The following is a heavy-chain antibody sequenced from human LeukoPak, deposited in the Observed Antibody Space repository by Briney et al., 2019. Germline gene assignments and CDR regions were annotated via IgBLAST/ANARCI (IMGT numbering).Heavy chain of an antibody. CDR2: ISPSGDST. V-gene: IGHV3-23*01. J-gene: IGHJ6*03. CDR1: GLTLSRYA. Sequence: TGESLSLSCAASGLTLSRYAVNWARQAPGRGLEWVSYISPSGDSTVYAESVKGRFTISRDNSKNMLYLQMDSPRAEDTAIYYCAKKVYYYMDVWGKGTTVTVSS. CDR3: AKKVYYYMDV.